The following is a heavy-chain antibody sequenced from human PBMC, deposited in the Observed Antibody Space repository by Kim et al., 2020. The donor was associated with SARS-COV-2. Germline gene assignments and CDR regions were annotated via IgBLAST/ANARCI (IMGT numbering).Heavy chain of an antibody. Sequence: GGSLRLSCSASGFIFSTYAMYWVRQAPGKGLEYVSTISSNVGSTYYADSVKGRFTISRDNSKNTLYLQMSSLRAEDTAVYYCVKGVYDILTGPAYWGQGTLVTVSS. CDR2: ISSNVGST. J-gene: IGHJ4*02. CDR3: VKGVYDILTGPAY. D-gene: IGHD3-9*01. V-gene: IGHV3-64D*06. CDR1: GFIFSTYA.